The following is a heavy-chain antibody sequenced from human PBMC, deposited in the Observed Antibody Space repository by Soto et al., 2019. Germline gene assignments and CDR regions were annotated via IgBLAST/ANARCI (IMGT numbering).Heavy chain of an antibody. CDR2: ITGGGDNT. D-gene: IGHD3-16*01. V-gene: IGHV3-23*01. Sequence: EVQLLESGGDLVQPGGSLRLSCAASGFTFTSYAMSWIRQAPGKGLEWVSAITGGGDNTYYADSVKGRVTISRDNSKNTLYLQMNSLRAEDTAFYYCTQDGGSRDWLTVNWGQGTLVTVYS. CDR3: TQDGGSRDWLTVN. J-gene: IGHJ4*02. CDR1: GFTFTSYA.